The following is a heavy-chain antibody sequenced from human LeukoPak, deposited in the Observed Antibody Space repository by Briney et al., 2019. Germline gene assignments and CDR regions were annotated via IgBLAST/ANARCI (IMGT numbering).Heavy chain of an antibody. J-gene: IGHJ4*02. Sequence: LSGGSLRLSCAASGFIFKSYAMYWVRQAPGKGLEWVAVISYDGSNKYYADSVKGRFTISRDNSKNTLYVEMNSLRPEDTAVYYCARSNMVRGAPLAYWGQGTLVTVSS. CDR2: ISYDGSNK. D-gene: IGHD3-10*01. CDR1: GFIFKSYA. CDR3: ARSNMVRGAPLAY. V-gene: IGHV3-30*04.